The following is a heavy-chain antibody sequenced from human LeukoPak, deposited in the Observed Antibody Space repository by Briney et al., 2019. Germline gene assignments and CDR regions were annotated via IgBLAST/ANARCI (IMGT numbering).Heavy chain of an antibody. V-gene: IGHV3-74*01. CDR1: GFTFKDSW. Sequence: GGSLRLSCKASGFTFKDSWMYWVRQAPGQGLLWVSRINGDGSDISYVDSVKGRFTISRDNAKNTLYLQMNSLRAEDTAVYYCARDSDYYDSSGYSPSPYYFDYWGQGTLVTVSS. D-gene: IGHD3-22*01. CDR3: ARDSDYYDSSGYSPSPYYFDY. J-gene: IGHJ4*02. CDR2: INGDGSDI.